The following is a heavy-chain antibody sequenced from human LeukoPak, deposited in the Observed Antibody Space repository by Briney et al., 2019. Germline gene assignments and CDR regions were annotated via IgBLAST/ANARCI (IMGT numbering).Heavy chain of an antibody. CDR3: AKSGGIAYDAFDI. Sequence: PGGSLRLSCAASGFTFSSYGMHWVRQAPGRGPEWVAVISYDGSNKYYADSVKGRFTISRDNSKNTLYLQMNSLRAEDTAVYYCAKSGGIAYDAFDIWGQGTMVTVSS. CDR2: ISYDGSNK. V-gene: IGHV3-30*18. D-gene: IGHD6-13*01. CDR1: GFTFSSYG. J-gene: IGHJ3*02.